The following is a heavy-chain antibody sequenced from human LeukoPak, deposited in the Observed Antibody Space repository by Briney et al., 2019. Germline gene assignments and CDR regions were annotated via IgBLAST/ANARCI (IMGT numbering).Heavy chain of an antibody. CDR2: INPSGGST. V-gene: IGHV1-46*01. Sequence: ASVKVSCKASGYTFTSYYMHWVRQAPGQGLEWMGIINPSGGSTSYAQKFQGRVTMTRDTSTSTVYMEPSSLRSEDTAVYYCARDLAAAGPNYYYYGMDVWGQGTTVTVSS. J-gene: IGHJ6*02. CDR3: ARDLAAAGPNYYYYGMDV. CDR1: GYTFTSYY. D-gene: IGHD6-13*01.